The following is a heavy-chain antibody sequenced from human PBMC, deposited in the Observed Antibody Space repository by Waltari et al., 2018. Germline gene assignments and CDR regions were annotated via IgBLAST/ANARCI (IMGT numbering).Heavy chain of an antibody. CDR2: ISSSGSTI. CDR3: AREIATGSYDY. Sequence: EVQLVESGGGLVQPGGSLRLSCAASGFHFGSYEINWVRQAPGKGLEWVSYISSSGSTIYYADSVKGRFTISRDNAKNSLYLQMNSLRAEDTAVYYCAREIATGSYDYWGQGTLVTVSS. CDR1: GFHFGSYE. J-gene: IGHJ4*02. D-gene: IGHD3-10*01. V-gene: IGHV3-48*03.